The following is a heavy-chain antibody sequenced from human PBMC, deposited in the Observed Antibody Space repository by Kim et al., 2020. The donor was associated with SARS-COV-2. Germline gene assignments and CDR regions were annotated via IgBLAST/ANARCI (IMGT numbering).Heavy chain of an antibody. CDR1: GGSISSSSYY. J-gene: IGHJ3*01. V-gene: IGHV4-39*01. CDR2: IYYSGST. CDR3: ARLDSKKYSSSLLSYA. D-gene: IGHD6-13*01. Sequence: SETLSLTCTVSGGSISSSSYYWGWIRQPPGKGLEWIGSIYYSGSTYYNPSLKSRVTISVDTSKNQFSLKLSSVTAADTAVYYCARLDSKKYSSSLLSYA.